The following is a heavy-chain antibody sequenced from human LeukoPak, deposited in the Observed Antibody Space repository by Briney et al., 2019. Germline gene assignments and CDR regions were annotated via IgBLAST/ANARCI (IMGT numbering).Heavy chain of an antibody. D-gene: IGHD3-22*01. V-gene: IGHV3-23*01. CDR1: GFTFSSYA. Sequence: GGSLRLSCAASGFTFSSYAMSWVRQAPGKGLEWVSAISGSGGSTYYADSVKGRFTTSRDNSKNTLYLQMNSLRAEDTAVYYCAKDLNAYYYDSSGYYFDYWGQGTLVTVSS. CDR2: ISGSGGST. CDR3: AKDLNAYYYDSSGYYFDY. J-gene: IGHJ4*02.